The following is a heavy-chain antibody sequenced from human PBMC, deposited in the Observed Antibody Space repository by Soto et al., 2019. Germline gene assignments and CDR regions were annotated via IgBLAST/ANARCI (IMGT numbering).Heavy chain of an antibody. D-gene: IGHD6-13*01. CDR3: ARRHGQQLAYDYYYYMDV. CDR2: IYYSGST. J-gene: IGHJ6*03. CDR1: GGSISSGGYY. Sequence: SETLSLTCTVSGGSISSGGYYWNWIRQHPGKGLEWIGYIYYSGSTYYNPSLKSRGTISVDTSKNQFSLKLSSVTAADTAVYYCARRHGQQLAYDYYYYMDVWGKGTTVTVSS. V-gene: IGHV4-31*03.